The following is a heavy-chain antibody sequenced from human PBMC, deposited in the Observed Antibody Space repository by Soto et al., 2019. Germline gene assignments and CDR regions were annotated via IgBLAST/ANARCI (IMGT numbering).Heavy chain of an antibody. Sequence: EVQLVESGGGLVQPGGSLRLSCAASGFSVSSNYMSWVRQAPGKGLEWVSIIYSGGSTYYADSVKGRFTISRHNSENTLYLQMNSLRAEDTAVYYCASDYGILSGYKGYHYYGMDVWGQGTTVTVSS. CDR2: IYSGGST. CDR1: GFSVSSNY. J-gene: IGHJ6*02. CDR3: ASDYGILSGYKGYHYYGMDV. D-gene: IGHD3-9*01. V-gene: IGHV3-53*04.